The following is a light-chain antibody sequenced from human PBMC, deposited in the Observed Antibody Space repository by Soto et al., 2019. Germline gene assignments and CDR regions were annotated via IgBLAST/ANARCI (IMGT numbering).Light chain of an antibody. V-gene: IGKV1-8*01. CDR1: QGISSY. J-gene: IGKJ5*01. CDR3: QQSFNIPVT. CDR2: AAS. Sequence: AIRMTQSPSSLSASTGDRVTITCRASQGISSYLAWYQQKPGKAPKLLIYAASSLQSGVPSRFRGSGSGTEFTLNIRSLQPDDFATYYCQQSFNIPVTFGQGTRLEIK.